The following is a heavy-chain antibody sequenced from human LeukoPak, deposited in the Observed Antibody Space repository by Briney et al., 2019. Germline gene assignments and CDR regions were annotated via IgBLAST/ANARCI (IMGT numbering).Heavy chain of an antibody. Sequence: GESLKISCKGSGYSFTSYWIGWVRQMPGKGLEWMGIIYPGDSDTRYSPSFQGQVTISADKSISTAYLQWSSLKASDTAMYYCARIYCSGGSCTGYYFDYWGQGTLVTVSS. CDR1: GYSFTSYW. CDR3: ARIYCSGGSCTGYYFDY. J-gene: IGHJ4*02. V-gene: IGHV5-51*01. D-gene: IGHD2-15*01. CDR2: IYPGDSDT.